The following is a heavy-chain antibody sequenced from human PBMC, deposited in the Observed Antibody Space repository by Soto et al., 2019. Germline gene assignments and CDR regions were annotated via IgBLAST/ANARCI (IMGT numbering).Heavy chain of an antibody. Sequence: QVQLVQSGAEVKKPGSSVKVSCKASGGTFSRYSITWVRQAPGHGLEWIGRIIPIFGIASYAQKFKGRVTVTADDSTSTAYMELSSLRSEDTAVYYCAREDRDRETGLVPAAIDGMDVWGQGTTVTVSS. CDR3: AREDRDRETGLVPAAIDGMDV. CDR2: IIPIFGIA. CDR1: GGTFSRYS. V-gene: IGHV1-69*08. J-gene: IGHJ6*02. D-gene: IGHD2-2*01.